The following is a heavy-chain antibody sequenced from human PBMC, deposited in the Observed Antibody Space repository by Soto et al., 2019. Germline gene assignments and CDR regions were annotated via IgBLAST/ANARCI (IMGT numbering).Heavy chain of an antibody. Sequence: PGGSLRLSCAASGFTFSSYGMHWVRQAPGKGLEWVAVIWYDGSNKYYADSVKGRFTISRDNSKNTLYLQMNSLRAEDTAVYYCARDAIVVVPAATDSFDYWGQGTLVTVSS. CDR2: IWYDGSNK. V-gene: IGHV3-33*01. J-gene: IGHJ4*02. D-gene: IGHD2-2*01. CDR3: ARDAIVVVPAATDSFDY. CDR1: GFTFSSYG.